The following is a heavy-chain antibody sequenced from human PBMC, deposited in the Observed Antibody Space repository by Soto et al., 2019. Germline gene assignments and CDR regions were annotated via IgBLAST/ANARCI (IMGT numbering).Heavy chain of an antibody. CDR1: GYTFTTYG. CDR2: ISPNSGYT. D-gene: IGHD4-17*01. J-gene: IGHJ4*02. Sequence: QVQLVQSEGEVKQPGASVKVSCKASGYTFTTYGVCWVRQVPGRGLEWVGYISPNSGYTVYAQNFQCRGSMSTDTSTSTVYMELRSLRSDETDVYYCVREMWTHYGPQNFFDYWGQGALVTVSS. CDR3: VREMWTHYGPQNFFDY. V-gene: IGHV1-18*01.